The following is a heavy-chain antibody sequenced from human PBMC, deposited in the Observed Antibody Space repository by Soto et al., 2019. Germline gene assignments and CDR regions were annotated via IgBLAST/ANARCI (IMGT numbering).Heavy chain of an antibody. J-gene: IGHJ4*02. CDR3: ARESYHYDSSGYYLYYFDY. Sequence: EVQLVESGGGLVKPGGSLRLSCAASGFTFSSYSMNWVRQAPGKGLEWVSSISSSSSYIYYADSVKGRFTIPKDNAKNSLYLQMNSLRAEDTAVYYCARESYHYDSSGYYLYYFDYWGQGTLVTVSS. CDR1: GFTFSSYS. V-gene: IGHV3-21*01. D-gene: IGHD3-22*01. CDR2: ISSSSSYI.